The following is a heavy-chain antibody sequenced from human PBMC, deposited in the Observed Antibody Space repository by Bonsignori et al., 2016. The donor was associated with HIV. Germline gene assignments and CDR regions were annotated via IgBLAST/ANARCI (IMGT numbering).Heavy chain of an antibody. V-gene: IGHV3-21*01. Sequence: VRQAPGKGLEWVSSISSSSSYMYYADSVKGRFTISRDNAKNSLYLQMNSLRAEDTAVYSCARDGGVVVAGRATAKFDYWGQGTLVTVSS. CDR2: ISSSSSYM. CDR3: ARDGGVVVAGRATAKFDY. D-gene: IGHD6-19*01. J-gene: IGHJ4*02.